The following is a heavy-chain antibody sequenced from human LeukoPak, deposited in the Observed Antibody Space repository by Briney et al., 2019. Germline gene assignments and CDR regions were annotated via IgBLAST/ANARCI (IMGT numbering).Heavy chain of an antibody. CDR2: ISSSGSTI. CDR3: ARISGYDFWSGYYTAFYPDY. D-gene: IGHD3-3*01. V-gene: IGHV3-11*01. J-gene: IGHJ4*02. Sequence: GGSLRLSCAASGFTFIDYYMSWIRQAPGKGLEWVSYISSSGSTIYYADSVKGRFTISRDNAKNSLYLQMNSLRAEDTAVYYCARISGYDFWSGYYTAFYPDYWGQGTLVTVSS. CDR1: GFTFIDYY.